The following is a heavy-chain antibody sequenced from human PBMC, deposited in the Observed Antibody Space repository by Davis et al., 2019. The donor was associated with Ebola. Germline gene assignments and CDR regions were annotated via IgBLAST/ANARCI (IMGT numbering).Heavy chain of an antibody. J-gene: IGHJ6*04. CDR2: VNPYSGST. Sequence: ASVKVSCKASGYTFSGYYINWVRQAPGQGLEWMGRVNPYSGSTNYAQKFQARVTMTRDTSISTAYMELSRLRSDDTAVYYCARVRYCGGDCSKNYYYGMDVWGKGTTVTVSS. CDR1: GYTFSGYY. V-gene: IGHV1-2*06. CDR3: ARVRYCGGDCSKNYYYGMDV. D-gene: IGHD2-21*02.